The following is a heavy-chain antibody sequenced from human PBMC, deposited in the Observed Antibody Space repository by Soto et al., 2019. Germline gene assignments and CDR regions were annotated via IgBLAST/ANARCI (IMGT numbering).Heavy chain of an antibody. Sequence: PGGSLRLSCAASGFTFSSYEMNWVRQAPGKGLEWVSYISGSGSIIYYADSVKGRFTISRDNAKNSLYLQMNSLRAEDTAVYYCARTTLSIAAAATRWFDPWGQGTLVTVSS. CDR2: ISGSGSII. J-gene: IGHJ5*02. CDR1: GFTFSSYE. CDR3: ARTTLSIAAAATRWFDP. V-gene: IGHV3-48*03. D-gene: IGHD6-13*01.